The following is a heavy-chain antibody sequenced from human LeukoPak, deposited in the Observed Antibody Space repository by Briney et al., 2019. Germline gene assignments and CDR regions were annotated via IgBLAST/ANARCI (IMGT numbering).Heavy chain of an antibody. J-gene: IGHJ6*03. D-gene: IGHD2-15*01. V-gene: IGHV3-64*01. CDR3: ARARVAAKSGYMDV. Sequence: GGSLRLSCAASGFTLSTYGMYWVRQAPGKGLESNSVKGRFTISRDNPKNTLYLQMGSLRDEDLAVYYCARARVAAKSGYMDVWGTGTTVTISS. CDR1: GFTLSTYG.